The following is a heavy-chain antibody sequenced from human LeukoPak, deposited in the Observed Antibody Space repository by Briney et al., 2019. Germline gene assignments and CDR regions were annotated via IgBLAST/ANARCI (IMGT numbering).Heavy chain of an antibody. CDR1: GLTFSSYW. CDR3: AKDISQLYCSSTSCYEVSDY. CDR2: ISGSGGST. D-gene: IGHD2-2*01. J-gene: IGHJ4*02. Sequence: GGSLRLSCAASGLTFSSYWMHWVRQAPGKGLEWVSAISGSGGSTYYADSVKGRFTISRDNSKNTLYLQMNSLRAEDTAVYYCAKDISQLYCSSTSCYEVSDYWGQGTLVTVSS. V-gene: IGHV3-23*01.